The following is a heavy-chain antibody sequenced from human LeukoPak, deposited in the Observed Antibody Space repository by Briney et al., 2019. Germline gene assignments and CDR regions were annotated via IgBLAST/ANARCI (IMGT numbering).Heavy chain of an antibody. V-gene: IGHV4-34*01. CDR3: VRDDGPDWFDP. CDR2: INHSGST. Sequence: PSEILSFTCAVYGGSFSGYYWSWIRQPPGKGLEWIGEINHSGSTNYNPSLKSRVTISVDTSKNQFSLKLSSVTAADTAVYYCVRDDGPDWFDPWGQGTLVTVSS. J-gene: IGHJ5*02. CDR1: GGSFSGYY. D-gene: IGHD3-10*01.